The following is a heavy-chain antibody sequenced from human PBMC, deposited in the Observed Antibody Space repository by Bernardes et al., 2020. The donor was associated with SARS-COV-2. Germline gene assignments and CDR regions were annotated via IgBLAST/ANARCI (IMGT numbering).Heavy chain of an antibody. J-gene: IGHJ6*02. V-gene: IGHV3-23*01. CDR1: GFTFSIHA. D-gene: IGHD6-13*01. Sequence: LRISCTASGFTFSIHALSWFRQAPGKGLEWVSAISGRGVSTCYADSVRGRFTISRDNSKNTLYMQMNSLRAEDTAVYYCAKVIAAAGKGGVFDYYYGMDVWGQGTTVTVSS. CDR3: AKVIAAAGKGGVFDYYYGMDV. CDR2: ISGRGVST.